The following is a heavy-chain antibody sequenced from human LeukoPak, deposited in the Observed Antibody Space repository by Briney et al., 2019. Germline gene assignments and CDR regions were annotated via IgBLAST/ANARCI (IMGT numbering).Heavy chain of an antibody. V-gene: IGHV3-21*01. Sequence: GGSLRLPCAVSGFTFSSYSMSWVRQAPGKGLEWVSSISSSGTYKYYADSVKGRFTISRDNAKNSLYLQMNSLRPGDTAVYYCATPPHNARGQQAMVWGQGTLVTVSS. CDR2: ISSSGTYK. D-gene: IGHD6-13*01. J-gene: IGHJ4*02. CDR3: ATPPHNARGQQAMV. CDR1: GFTFSSYS.